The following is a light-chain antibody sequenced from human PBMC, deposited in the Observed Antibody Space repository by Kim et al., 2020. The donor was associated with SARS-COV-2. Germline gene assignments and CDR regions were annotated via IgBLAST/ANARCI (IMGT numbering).Light chain of an antibody. Sequence: QRAITSCSGGLPNIAMNHLYWYHHLPPTAPTLLIDGNHQRPSGVSDRFSGAKSGTSASLAINGLRSEDEGQYYCAAWDDSLNGWVFGGGTQLTVL. CDR2: GNH. J-gene: IGLJ3*02. CDR1: LPNIAMNH. V-gene: IGLV1-47*01. CDR3: AAWDDSLNGWV.